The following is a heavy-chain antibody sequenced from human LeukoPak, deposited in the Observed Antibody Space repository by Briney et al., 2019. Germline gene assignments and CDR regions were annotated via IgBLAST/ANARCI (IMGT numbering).Heavy chain of an antibody. V-gene: IGHV3-23*01. Sequence: AGSLRLSCTASGFTFSSHVMSWVRQAPGKGLEWVSLISDSGPNTYYADSVKGRFTISRDNSKSTLYPQMNSLRSEDTAVYYCARVSSRAFDIWGQGTMVTVSS. J-gene: IGHJ3*02. D-gene: IGHD2/OR15-2a*01. CDR3: ARVSSRAFDI. CDR2: ISDSGPNT. CDR1: GFTFSSHV.